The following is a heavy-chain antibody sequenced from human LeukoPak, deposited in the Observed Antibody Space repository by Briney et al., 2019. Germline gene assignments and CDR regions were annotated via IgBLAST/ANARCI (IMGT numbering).Heavy chain of an antibody. J-gene: IGHJ6*03. D-gene: IGHD1-26*01. Sequence: PSETLSLTCTVSGGSISSYYWSWIRQPPGKGLEWIGYIYYSGSTNYNPSLKSRVTISVDTSKNQFSLKLSSVTAADTAVYYCARGAGVTNYYYYMDVWGKGTTVTVSS. CDR3: ARGAGVTNYYYYMDV. CDR2: IYYSGST. CDR1: GGSISSYY. V-gene: IGHV4-59*01.